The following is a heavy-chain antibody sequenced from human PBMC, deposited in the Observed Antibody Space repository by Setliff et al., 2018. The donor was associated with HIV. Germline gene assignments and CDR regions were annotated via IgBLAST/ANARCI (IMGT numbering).Heavy chain of an antibody. D-gene: IGHD2-2*01. J-gene: IGHJ4*02. CDR1: GGSINSSSYY. CDR2: IYTSGST. V-gene: IGHV4-61*05. Sequence: TLSLTCTVSGGSINSSSYYWGWIRQPPGKGLEWIGNIYTSGSTNYNPSLKSRVTISVDTSKNQFSLKLSSVTAADTAVYYCARLDCSSSSGFVDYWGQGTLVTVSS. CDR3: ARLDCSSSSGFVDY.